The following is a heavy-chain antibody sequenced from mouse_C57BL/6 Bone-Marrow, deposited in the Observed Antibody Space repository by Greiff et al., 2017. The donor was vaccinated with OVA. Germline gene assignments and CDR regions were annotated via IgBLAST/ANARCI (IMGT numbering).Heavy chain of an antibody. Sequence: QVQLQQSGAELVKPGASVKISCKASGYAFSSYWMNWVKQRPGKGLEWIGQIYPGDGDTNYNGKFKGKATLTADKSSSTAYMQLSSLTSEDSAVYFCARRGLGLYYYAMDYWGQGTSVTVSS. CDR2: IYPGDGDT. CDR1: GYAFSSYW. CDR3: ARRGLGLYYYAMDY. V-gene: IGHV1-80*01. D-gene: IGHD4-1*01. J-gene: IGHJ4*01.